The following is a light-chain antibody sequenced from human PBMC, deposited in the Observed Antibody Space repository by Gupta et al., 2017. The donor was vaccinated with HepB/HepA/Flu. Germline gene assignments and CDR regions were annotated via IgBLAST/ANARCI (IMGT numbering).Light chain of an antibody. CDR2: DVS. CDR3: CSYAGSYTFDVV. J-gene: IGLJ2*01. V-gene: IGLV2-11*01. CDR1: SSDVGGYNY. Sequence: QSALTQPRSVSGSPGQSVTIPCTGTSSDVGGYNYVSWYQQHPGKAPKLMIYDVSKRPSGVPDRFSGSKSGNTASLTISWLQAEDEADYYCCSYAGSYTFDVVFGGGSKLTVL.